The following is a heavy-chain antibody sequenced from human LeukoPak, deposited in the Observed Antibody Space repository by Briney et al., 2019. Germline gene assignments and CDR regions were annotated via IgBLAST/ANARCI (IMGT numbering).Heavy chain of an antibody. CDR2: IKSKTDGGTT. Sequence: KTGGSLRLSCAASGFTFSNAWMSWVRQAPGKGLEWVGRIKSKTDGGTTDYAAPVKGRFTVSRDDSKNTLYLQMNSLKTEDTGVYYCTRSPSDIVATIFDYRGQGTLVTVSS. CDR1: GFTFSNAW. CDR3: TRSPSDIVATIFDY. J-gene: IGHJ4*02. D-gene: IGHD5-12*01. V-gene: IGHV3-15*01.